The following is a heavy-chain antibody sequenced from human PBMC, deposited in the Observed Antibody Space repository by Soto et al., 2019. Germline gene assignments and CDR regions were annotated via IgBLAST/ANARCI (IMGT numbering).Heavy chain of an antibody. CDR1: GFSLSTSGVG. CDR3: AHSGYITMVRGVIRGNWFDP. CDR2: IYWNDDK. D-gene: IGHD3-10*01. V-gene: IGHV2-5*01. Sequence: SGPTLVNPTQTLTLTCTFSGFSLSTSGVGVGWSRQPPGKALEWLALIYWNDDKRYSPSLKTRLTITKDTSKNQVVLTMTNMDPVDTATYYCAHSGYITMVRGVIRGNWFDPWGQGTLVTVSS. J-gene: IGHJ5*02.